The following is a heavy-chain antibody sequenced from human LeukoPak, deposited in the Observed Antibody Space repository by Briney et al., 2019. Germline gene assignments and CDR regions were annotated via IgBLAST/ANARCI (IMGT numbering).Heavy chain of an antibody. CDR3: ARAWMTTHALNY. V-gene: IGHV1-8*01. CDR1: GYTFTSYD. CDR2: MNPYSGNA. J-gene: IGHJ4*02. D-gene: IGHD4-11*01. Sequence: ASVKVSCKASGYTFTSYDINWVRQATGQGLEWMGWMNPYSGNAGYSQKFQGRVTMTRDTSVNTAYMEVSSLRSEDTAVYYGARAWMTTHALNYWGQGTLVTVSS.